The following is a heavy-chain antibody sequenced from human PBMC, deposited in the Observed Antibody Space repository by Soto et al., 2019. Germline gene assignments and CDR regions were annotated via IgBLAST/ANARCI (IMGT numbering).Heavy chain of an antibody. D-gene: IGHD3-22*01. J-gene: IGHJ4*02. CDR2: ISSSSSTI. Sequence: GGSLRLSCAASGFTFSTYSMNWVRQAPGKGLEWVSYISSSSSTIHYADSVKGRFTISRDNAKLYLQMNSLRDEDTAVYYCARDLGSLSGYYVPGCLDYWGQGTPVTVSS. V-gene: IGHV3-48*02. CDR3: ARDLGSLSGYYVPGCLDY. CDR1: GFTFSTYS.